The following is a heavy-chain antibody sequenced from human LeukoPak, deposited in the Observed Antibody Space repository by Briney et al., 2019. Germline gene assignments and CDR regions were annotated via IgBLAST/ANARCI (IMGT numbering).Heavy chain of an antibody. Sequence: GGSLRLSCAASGFTFSSYAMHWVRQAPGKGLEWVAVISYDGSNKYYADSAKGRFTISRDNSKNTLYLQMNSLRAEDTAVYYCARAYYYDSSGYFDYWGQGTLVTVSS. CDR1: GFTFSSYA. V-gene: IGHV3-30*04. J-gene: IGHJ4*02. CDR2: ISYDGSNK. D-gene: IGHD3-22*01. CDR3: ARAYYYDSSGYFDY.